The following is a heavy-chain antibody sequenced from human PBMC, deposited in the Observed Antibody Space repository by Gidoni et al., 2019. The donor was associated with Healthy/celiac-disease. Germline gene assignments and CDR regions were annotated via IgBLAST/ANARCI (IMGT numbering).Heavy chain of an antibody. CDR1: GASISSGSYY. J-gene: IGHJ5*02. CDR3: AREVTMVRGNWFDP. CDR2: IYTSGST. V-gene: IGHV4-61*02. Sequence: QVQLQESGPGLVKPSQTLSLTCTVPGASISSGSYYWSWTRQPAGKGLEWIGRIYTSGSTNYNPSLKSRVTISVDTSKNQFSLKLSSVTAADTAVYYCAREVTMVRGNWFDPWGQGTLVTVSS. D-gene: IGHD3-10*01.